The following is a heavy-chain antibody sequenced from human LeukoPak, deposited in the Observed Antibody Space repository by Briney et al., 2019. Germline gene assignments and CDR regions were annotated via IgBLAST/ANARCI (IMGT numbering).Heavy chain of an antibody. Sequence: GGSLRLSRAPSRFTFSAYWMNWVRETPGKGLGWVVNIKQDGSENYYVDSVKGRFTISRDNAKNSLYLQMNSLRVEDTAMYYCVTDGAAAPLGPVWYFDLWGRGTLVTVSS. D-gene: IGHD6-13*01. J-gene: IGHJ2*01. CDR2: IKQDGSEN. CDR1: RFTFSAYW. CDR3: VTDGAAAPLGPVWYFDL. V-gene: IGHV3-7*03.